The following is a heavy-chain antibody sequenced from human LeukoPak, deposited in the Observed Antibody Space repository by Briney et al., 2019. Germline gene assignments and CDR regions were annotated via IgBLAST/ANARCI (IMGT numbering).Heavy chain of an antibody. CDR2: INSDGRST. CDR3: ARDRTNFDY. J-gene: IGHJ4*02. CDR1: GFTFSTSW. V-gene: IGHV3-74*01. Sequence: AGGSLRLSCAASGFTFSTSWMHWVRQVPGKGLVWVSRINSDGRSTDYADSVKGRFTISRDNAKNTLYLQMNSLRAEDTAVYYCARDRTNFDYWGQGTLVTVSS. D-gene: IGHD1-1*01.